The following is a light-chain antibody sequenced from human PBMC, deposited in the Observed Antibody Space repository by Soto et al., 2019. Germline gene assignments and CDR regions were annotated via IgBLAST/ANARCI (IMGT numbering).Light chain of an antibody. CDR1: QSVSSSY. Sequence: EIVLTQSPGTLSLSPGERATLSCRASQSVSSSYLAWYQQKPVQAPRLLIYVASSRATGIPDRFSGSGYGTDVTLTISRLEPEDFALYYCQQFGSSPRFTFGPGTKVDVK. CDR3: QQFGSSPRFT. CDR2: VAS. J-gene: IGKJ3*01. V-gene: IGKV3-20*01.